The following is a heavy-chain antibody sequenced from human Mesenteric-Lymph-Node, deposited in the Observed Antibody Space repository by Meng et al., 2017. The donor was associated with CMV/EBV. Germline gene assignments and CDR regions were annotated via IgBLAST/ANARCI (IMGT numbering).Heavy chain of an antibody. CDR1: GFTFNKVW. J-gene: IGHJ5*02. D-gene: IGHD3-22*01. CDR3: TTTRDYYDSSGYIGDWFDP. Sequence: GGSLRLSCAASGFTFNKVWMSWVRQGPGKGLEWVGRIKSKTDAGTTDYAAPVKGRFTISRDDSKNTLYLQMNSLKTEDTAVYYCTTTRDYYDSSGYIGDWFDPWGQGTLVTVSS. CDR2: IKSKTDAGTT. V-gene: IGHV3-15*01.